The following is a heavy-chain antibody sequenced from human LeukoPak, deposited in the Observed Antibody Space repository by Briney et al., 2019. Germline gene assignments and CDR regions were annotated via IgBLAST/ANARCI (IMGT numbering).Heavy chain of an antibody. CDR1: GFIFSRYW. CDR2: VKQDGSAK. J-gene: IGHJ4*02. CDR3: ATDKGDYYDSSGDSPFDY. V-gene: IGHV3-7*01. Sequence: PGGSLRLSCAVSGFIFSRYWMSWVRQAPGKGLEWVATVKQDGSAKYYVDSVKGRFTISRENAKNSLYLQMNSLRAEDTALYYCATDKGDYYDSSGDSPFDYWGQGTLVTVSS. D-gene: IGHD3-22*01.